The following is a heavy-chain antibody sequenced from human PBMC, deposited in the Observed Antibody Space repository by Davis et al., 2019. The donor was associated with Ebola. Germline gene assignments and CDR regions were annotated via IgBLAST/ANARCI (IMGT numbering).Heavy chain of an antibody. CDR3: ARVVVEYYYDSSGYSESRWFDP. Sequence: GESLKISCAASGFTFSSYSMNWVRQAPGKGLEWVANIKQDGSEKYYVDSVKGRFTISRDNAKNSLYLQMNSLRAEDTAVYYCARVVVEYYYDSSGYSESRWFDPWGQGTLVTVSS. V-gene: IGHV3-7*03. D-gene: IGHD3-22*01. CDR2: IKQDGSEK. CDR1: GFTFSSYS. J-gene: IGHJ5*02.